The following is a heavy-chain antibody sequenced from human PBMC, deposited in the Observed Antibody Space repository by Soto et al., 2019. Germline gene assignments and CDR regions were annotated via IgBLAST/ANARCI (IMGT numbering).Heavy chain of an antibody. Sequence: QVQLVQSGAEVKKPGSSVKVSCKASGGTFSSYTISWVRQAPGQGLEWMGRIIPILGIANYAQKFQGRVTITADKSTSTAYMELSSLRSEDTAVYYCARDLLGIVGAQYYFDYWGQGTLVTVSS. J-gene: IGHJ4*02. D-gene: IGHD1-26*01. CDR2: IIPILGIA. V-gene: IGHV1-69*08. CDR3: ARDLLGIVGAQYYFDY. CDR1: GGTFSSYT.